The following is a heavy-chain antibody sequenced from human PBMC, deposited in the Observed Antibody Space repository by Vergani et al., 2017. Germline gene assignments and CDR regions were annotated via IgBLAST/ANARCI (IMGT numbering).Heavy chain of an antibody. D-gene: IGHD3-10*01. CDR2: IASDGSNQ. V-gene: IGHV3-30*03. CDR1: GFTFSNYA. Sequence: QAQLVESGGGVVQPGRSLRLSCAASGFTFSNYAIHWVRQAPGKGLEWVAIIASDGSNQFYAGSVKGRFTISRDNSKNTLSLQMNSLRPEDTAVYYCARDXQRISLGQMGRGVWPGYGYMDVWGKGTTVTVSS. CDR3: ARDXQRISLGQMGRGVWPGYGYMDV. J-gene: IGHJ6*03.